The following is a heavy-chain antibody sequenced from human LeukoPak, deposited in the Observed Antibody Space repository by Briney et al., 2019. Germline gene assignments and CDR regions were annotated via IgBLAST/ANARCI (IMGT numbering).Heavy chain of an antibody. CDR3: ARVDYGDTYFDY. D-gene: IGHD4-17*01. CDR1: GFTFSGFW. J-gene: IGHJ4*02. CDR2: IKQDGSEK. Sequence: GGSLRLSCAVSGFTFSGFWMSWSRQAPGKGLEWVANIKQDGSEKYYVDSVKGRFTISRDNAKNSLYLQMNSLRAEDTAVYYCARVDYGDTYFDYWGQGTLVTVSS. V-gene: IGHV3-7*03.